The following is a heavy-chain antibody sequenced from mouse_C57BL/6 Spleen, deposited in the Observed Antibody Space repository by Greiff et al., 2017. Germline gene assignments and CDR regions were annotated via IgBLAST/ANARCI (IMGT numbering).Heavy chain of an antibody. J-gene: IGHJ1*03. CDR1: GFSLTSYG. V-gene: IGHV2-2*01. Sequence: VHLVESGPGLVQPSQSLSITCTVSGFSLTSYGVHWVRQSPGKGLEWLGVIWSGGSTDYNAAFISRLSISKDNSKSQVFFKMNSLQADDTAIYYCARNRYYGSSYHWYFDVWGTGTTVTVSS. CDR3: ARNRYYGSSYHWYFDV. D-gene: IGHD1-1*01. CDR2: IWSGGST.